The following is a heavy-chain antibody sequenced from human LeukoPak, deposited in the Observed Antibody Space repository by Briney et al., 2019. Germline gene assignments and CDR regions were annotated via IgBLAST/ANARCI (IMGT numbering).Heavy chain of an antibody. Sequence: GASVKVSCKASGGTFSSYAISWVRQAPGQGLEWMGGIIPIFGTANYAQKFQGRVTITADESTSTAYMELSSLRSEDTAVYYCARAGDQDQLLPLHYFDYWGQGTLVTVSS. J-gene: IGHJ4*02. CDR1: GGTFSSYA. V-gene: IGHV1-69*13. CDR2: IIPIFGTA. D-gene: IGHD2-2*01. CDR3: ARAGDQDQLLPLHYFDY.